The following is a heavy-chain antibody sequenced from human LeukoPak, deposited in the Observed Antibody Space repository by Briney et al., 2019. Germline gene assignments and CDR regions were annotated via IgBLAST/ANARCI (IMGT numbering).Heavy chain of an antibody. CDR3: AREPPRACYFDF. CDR2: IYSGNGGT. V-gene: IGHV1-46*01. J-gene: IGHJ4*02. CDR1: GYTFTSYH. Sequence: ASVKVSCKTSGYTFTSYHIHWVRQAPGQGPEWMGTIYSGNGGTKSAQMFRGRITMTGDTSTSTVYMELSSLNSADTAVYFCAREPPRACYFDFWGRGTPVTVSS.